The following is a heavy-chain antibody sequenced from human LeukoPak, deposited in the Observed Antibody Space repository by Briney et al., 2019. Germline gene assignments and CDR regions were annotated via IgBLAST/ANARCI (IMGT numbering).Heavy chain of an antibody. D-gene: IGHD3-3*01. CDR3: GWSGYSLPSMVDY. V-gene: IGHV1-69*06. CDR2: IIPIFGTA. J-gene: IGHJ4*02. Sequence: GASVKVSCKASGGTFSSYAISWVRQAPGQGLEWMGGIIPIFGTANYAQKFQGRVTITADKSTSTAYMELSSLRSEDTAVYYCGWSGYSLPSMVDYWGQGTLVTVSS. CDR1: GGTFSSYA.